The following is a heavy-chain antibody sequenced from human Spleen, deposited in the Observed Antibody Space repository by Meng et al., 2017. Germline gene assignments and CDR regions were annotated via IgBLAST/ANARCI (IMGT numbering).Heavy chain of an antibody. CDR3: AREGGSGDYYGSEAFDS. J-gene: IGHJ4*02. CDR1: GYHLPAYW. Sequence: QVALVRLGAEVKKPGASVKVSCKPPGYHLPAYWLHWVRRAPGQRLEWMGWINAGNGDTKHSQKFQGRVTITRDTSASTAYMELSSLSSEDTAVYYCAREGGSGDYYGSEAFDSWGQGTLVSVSS. CDR2: INAGNGDT. D-gene: IGHD1-26*01. V-gene: IGHV1-3*01.